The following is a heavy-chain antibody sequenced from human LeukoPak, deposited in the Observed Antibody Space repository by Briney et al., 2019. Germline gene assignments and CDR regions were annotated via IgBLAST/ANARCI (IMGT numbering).Heavy chain of an antibody. J-gene: IGHJ6*03. D-gene: IGHD6-13*01. CDR2: IYYSGST. Sequence: PSETLSLTCTVSSGSISSSSYYWGWIRQPPGKGLEWIGSIYYSGSTYYNPSLKSRVTISVDTSKKQFSLKLSSVTAADTAVYYCARHYESSSWNYYYYYMDVWGKGTTVTVSS. V-gene: IGHV4-39*01. CDR3: ARHYESSSWNYYYYYMDV. CDR1: SGSISSSSYY.